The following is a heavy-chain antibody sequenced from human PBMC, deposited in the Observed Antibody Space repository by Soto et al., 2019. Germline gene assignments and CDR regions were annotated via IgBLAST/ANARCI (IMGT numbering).Heavy chain of an antibody. CDR2: INWDDDK. CDR1: GFSLNTSAMC. Sequence: PTLVNPTQTLTLTCTLSGFSLNTSAMCVTWIRQAPGKALEWLALINWDDDKYYSRSLKTRLTISKDTSKNQVVLTLTNMEPVDTATYHCARIHYVGGRPIVCCTNCHLDVWGQG. V-gene: IGHV2-70*01. J-gene: IGHJ6*02. CDR3: ARIHYVGGRPIVCCTNCHLDV. D-gene: IGHD2-21*01.